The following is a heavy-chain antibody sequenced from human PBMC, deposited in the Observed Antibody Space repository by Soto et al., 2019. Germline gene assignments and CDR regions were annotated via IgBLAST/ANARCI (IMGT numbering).Heavy chain of an antibody. V-gene: IGHV4-59*08. Sequence: SDSLSLTCTVCRGSVNSYYWSLIRQTPGKGLEWIGYIYYSGSTNYNPSLKSRVTISVDTSKNQFSLKLSSVTAADTAVYYCARRTRVVAARLNYYYYYMDVWGKGTTVTVSS. J-gene: IGHJ6*03. D-gene: IGHD2-15*01. CDR2: IYYSGST. CDR1: RGSVNSYY. CDR3: ARRTRVVAARLNYYYYYMDV.